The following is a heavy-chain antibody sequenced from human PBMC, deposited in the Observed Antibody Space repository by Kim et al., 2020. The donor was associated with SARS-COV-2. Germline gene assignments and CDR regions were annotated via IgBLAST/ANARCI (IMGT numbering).Heavy chain of an antibody. Sequence: SETLSLTCTVSGGSISSCYWSWIRQPPGKGLEWVGYMYFNGSTKNNPTPTRRGPITLTISTNKIPLTLRLGTVAATAAVHYSGHRGGGGFNAWG. CDR1: GGSISSCY. J-gene: IGHJ5*01. CDR3: HRGGGGFNA. V-gene: IGHV4-59*08. CDR2: MYFNGST. D-gene: IGHD2-21*01.